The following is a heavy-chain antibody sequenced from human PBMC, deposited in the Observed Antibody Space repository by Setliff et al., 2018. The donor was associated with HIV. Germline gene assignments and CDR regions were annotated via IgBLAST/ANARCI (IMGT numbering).Heavy chain of an antibody. CDR2: INPHSGNT. CDR1: GYTLTGYY. D-gene: IGHD3-10*01. CDR3: ARGALLAVFDFDH. V-gene: IGHV1-2*02. Sequence: ASVKVSCKASGYTLTGYYMHWVRLAPGLGLEWMGWINPHSGNTDFAQRFQGRITMTRDTSINTVYMDLSRLTSDDTAIYFCARGALLAVFDFDHWGHGTLVTVSS. J-gene: IGHJ4*01.